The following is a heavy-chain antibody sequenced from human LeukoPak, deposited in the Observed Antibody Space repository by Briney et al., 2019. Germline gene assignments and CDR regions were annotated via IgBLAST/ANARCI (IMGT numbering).Heavy chain of an antibody. CDR2: ISGSGGST. CDR1: GFTFSSYA. D-gene: IGHD2-2*01. CDR3: AKVPCSSTSCYMYNFDY. Sequence: GGSLRLSCAASGFTFSSYAMSWVRQAPGKGLEWVSAISGSGGSTYYADSVKGRFTISRDNSKNTLYLQMNSLRAEDTAVYYCAKVPCSSTSCYMYNFDYWGQGTLVTVSS. V-gene: IGHV3-23*01. J-gene: IGHJ4*02.